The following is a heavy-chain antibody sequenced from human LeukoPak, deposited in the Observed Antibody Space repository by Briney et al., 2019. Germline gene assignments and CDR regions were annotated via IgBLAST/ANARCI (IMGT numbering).Heavy chain of an antibody. CDR3: VRGIKASVGSPPRGLFDP. CDR1: PGSFGGYY. CDR2: INHSRSP. V-gene: IGHV4-34*01. J-gene: IGHJ5*02. Sequence: RASQSLSPTWAVYPGSFGGYYWRWIRQPPGNGLEWTGVINHSRSPSYHTSPTNRVSISLDTSKNHYSLRLSFVTAADMAVHYCVRGIKASVGSPPRGLFDPWGQETLDSVST. D-gene: IGHD5-12*01.